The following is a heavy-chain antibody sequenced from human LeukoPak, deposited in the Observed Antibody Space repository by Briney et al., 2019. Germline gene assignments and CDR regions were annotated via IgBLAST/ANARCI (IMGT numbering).Heavy chain of an antibody. CDR2: ISYDGSNK. J-gene: IGHJ4*02. Sequence: GRSLRLSCAASGFTFSSYAMHWVRQAPGKGLEWVAVISYDGSNKYYADSVKGRFTISRDNSKNTLYLQMNSLRAEDTAVYYCASEMATIEWGQGTLVTVSS. CDR3: ASEMATIE. D-gene: IGHD5-24*01. CDR1: GFTFSSYA. V-gene: IGHV3-30-3*01.